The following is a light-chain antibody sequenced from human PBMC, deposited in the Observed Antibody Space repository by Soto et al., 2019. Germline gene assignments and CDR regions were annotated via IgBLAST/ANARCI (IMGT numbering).Light chain of an antibody. J-gene: IGKJ1*01. Sequence: EIQMTQSPCTLSASVGERVTITCRASQSISSRLAWYQQKPGKAPKLLIYKASSLESGVPSRFSGSGSGTEFTLTISSLQPDDFATYYCQQYNSYPQTFGQGTKVEIK. CDR1: QSISSR. CDR2: KAS. CDR3: QQYNSYPQT. V-gene: IGKV1-5*03.